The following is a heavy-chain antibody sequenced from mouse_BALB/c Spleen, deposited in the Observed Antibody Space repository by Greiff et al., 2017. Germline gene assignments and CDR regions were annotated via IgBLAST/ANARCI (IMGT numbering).Heavy chain of an antibody. CDR2: ISYSGST. D-gene: IGHD2-3*01. J-gene: IGHJ2*01. Sequence: EVKLMESGPGLVKPSQSLSLTCTVTGYSITSDYAWNWIRQFPGNKLEWMGYISYSGSTSYNPSLKSRISITRDTSKNQFFLQLNSVTTEDTATYYCARDPYDGYRYYFDYWGQGTTLTVSS. V-gene: IGHV3-2*02. CDR3: ARDPYDGYRYYFDY. CDR1: GYSITSDYA.